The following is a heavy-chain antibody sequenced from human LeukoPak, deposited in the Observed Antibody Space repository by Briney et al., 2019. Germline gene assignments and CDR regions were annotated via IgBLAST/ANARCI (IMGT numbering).Heavy chain of an antibody. D-gene: IGHD6-19*01. V-gene: IGHV3-48*03. Sequence: GGSLRPSCAASGFTFSSYEMNWVRQAPGKGLEWVSYISSSGSTIYYADSVKGRFTISRDNAKNSLYLQMNSLRAEDTAVYYCARASSGWANNAFDIWGQGTMVTVSS. CDR1: GFTFSSYE. CDR3: ARASSGWANNAFDI. J-gene: IGHJ3*02. CDR2: ISSSGSTI.